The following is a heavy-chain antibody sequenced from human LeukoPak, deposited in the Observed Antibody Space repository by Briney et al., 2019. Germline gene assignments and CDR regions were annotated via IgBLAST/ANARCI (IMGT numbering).Heavy chain of an antibody. Sequence: SETLSLTCTVSGGSISSGGYSWSWIRQHPGKGLEWIGYIYYSGSTYYNPSLKSRVTISVDTSKNQFSLKLSSVTAADTAVYYCALTYYYDSSGYIGFDPWGQGTLVTVSS. V-gene: IGHV4-31*03. CDR1: GGSISSGGYS. CDR2: IYYSGST. CDR3: ALTYYYDSSGYIGFDP. D-gene: IGHD3-22*01. J-gene: IGHJ5*02.